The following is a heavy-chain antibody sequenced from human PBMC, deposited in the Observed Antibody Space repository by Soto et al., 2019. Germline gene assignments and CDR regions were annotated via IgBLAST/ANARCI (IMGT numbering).Heavy chain of an antibody. V-gene: IGHV3-30-3*01. J-gene: IGHJ4*02. CDR3: ARSIGGYSYGYGLDY. CDR2: ISYDGSNK. CDR1: GFTFSSYA. D-gene: IGHD5-18*01. Sequence: GGSLRLSCAASGFTFSSYAMHWVCQAPGKGLEWVAVISYDGSNKYYADSVKGRFTISRDNSKNTLYLQMNCLRAEDTAVYYCARSIGGYSYGYGLDYWGQGTLVTVSS.